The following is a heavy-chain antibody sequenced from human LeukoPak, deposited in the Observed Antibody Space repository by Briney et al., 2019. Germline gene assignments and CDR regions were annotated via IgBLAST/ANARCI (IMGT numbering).Heavy chain of an antibody. CDR1: AYTFTSYY. J-gene: IGHJ4*02. Sequence: ASVKVSCKASAYTFTSYYMHWVRQAPGQGLEWMGIINPSGGSTSYAQKFQGRVTMTRDTSTSTVYMELSSLRSEDTAVYYCARDDLTNDFWSGYGLSDYWGQGTLVTVSS. CDR3: ARDDLTNDFWSGYGLSDY. D-gene: IGHD3-3*01. V-gene: IGHV1-46*01. CDR2: INPSGGST.